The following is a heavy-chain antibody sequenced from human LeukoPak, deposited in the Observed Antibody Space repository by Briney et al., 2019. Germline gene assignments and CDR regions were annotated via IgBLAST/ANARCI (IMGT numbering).Heavy chain of an antibody. V-gene: IGHV3-7*01. Sequence: GGSLRLSCAASGFTFSSYWMSWVRQAPGKGLEWVANIKQDGSEKYYVDSVKGRFTISRDNAKNSLYLQMNCLRAEDTAVYYCAREAIAVAGNWFDPWGQGTLVTVSS. CDR1: GFTFSSYW. J-gene: IGHJ5*02. D-gene: IGHD6-19*01. CDR3: AREAIAVAGNWFDP. CDR2: IKQDGSEK.